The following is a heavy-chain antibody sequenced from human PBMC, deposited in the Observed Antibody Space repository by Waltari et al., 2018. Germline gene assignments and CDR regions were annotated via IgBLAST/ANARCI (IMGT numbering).Heavy chain of an antibody. V-gene: IGHV4-59*01. CDR3: ARGINYYGSGSYLDY. D-gene: IGHD3-10*01. CDR1: GGSISSYY. CDR2: IYYSGST. Sequence: QVQLQESGPGLVKPSETLSLTCTVSGGSISSYYWSWIRPPPGKGLEWIGYIYYSGSTNYNPSLKSRVTISVDTSKNQFSLKLSSVTAADTAVYYCARGINYYGSGSYLDYWGQGTLVTVSS. J-gene: IGHJ4*02.